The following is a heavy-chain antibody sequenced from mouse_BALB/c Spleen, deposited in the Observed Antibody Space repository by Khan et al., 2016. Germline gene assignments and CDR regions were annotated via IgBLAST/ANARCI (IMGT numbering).Heavy chain of an antibody. V-gene: IGHV1-15*01. CDR1: GYTFTDYE. CDR2: IHPGSGGT. Sequence: VQLQESGADLVRPGASVKLSCKALGYTFTDYEMHWVKQTPVHGLEWIGGIHPGSGGTAYNQKFKGKATLTDDKSSSTAYMELSSLTSEDTAVYYCTNRYEAWFTYWGQGTLVTVSA. J-gene: IGHJ3*01. D-gene: IGHD2-14*01. CDR3: TNRYEAWFTY.